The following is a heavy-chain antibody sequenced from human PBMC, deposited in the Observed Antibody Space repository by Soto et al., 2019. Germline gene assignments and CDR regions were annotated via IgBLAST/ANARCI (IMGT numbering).Heavy chain of an antibody. V-gene: IGHV4-61*01. CDR1: GGSVSGGSYF. Sequence: SEPLSLTCTVSGGSVSGGSYFWSWVRQPPGKGLEWIGYFYYSGSTKYNPSLKSRVTILEDTSKNQFSLKLNSVTAADTAVYYCAREGRMGTFDYWGQGALVIVSS. CDR2: FYYSGST. J-gene: IGHJ4*02. D-gene: IGHD1-1*01. CDR3: AREGRMGTFDY.